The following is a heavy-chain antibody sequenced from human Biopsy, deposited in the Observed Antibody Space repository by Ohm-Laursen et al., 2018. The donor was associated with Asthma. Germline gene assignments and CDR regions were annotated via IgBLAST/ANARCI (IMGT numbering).Heavy chain of an antibody. V-gene: IGHV7-4-1*02. CDR2: INTNTGNP. D-gene: IGHD2-15*01. CDR1: GYIFTSHA. Sequence: SVKVSCKPSGYIFTSHAMNWVRQAPGQGLEWMGRINTNTGNPTYAQGFTGRFVFSLDTSVSTAYLQISSLKADDTAVYYCARGLLGMDVWGQGTTVTVSS. J-gene: IGHJ6*02. CDR3: ARGLLGMDV.